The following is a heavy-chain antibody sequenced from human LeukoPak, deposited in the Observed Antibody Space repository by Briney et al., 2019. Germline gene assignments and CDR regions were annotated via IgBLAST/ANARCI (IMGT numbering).Heavy chain of an antibody. Sequence: SETLSLTCTVSGGSISSSSYFWGWIRQPPGKGLEWIGSIYYSGSTYYNPSLKSRVTISVDTSKSQFSLKLSSVTAADTAVYYCASLDSSSWKFYYFDYWGQGTLVTVSS. J-gene: IGHJ4*02. CDR1: GGSISSSSYF. D-gene: IGHD6-13*01. V-gene: IGHV4-39*01. CDR2: IYYSGST. CDR3: ASLDSSSWKFYYFDY.